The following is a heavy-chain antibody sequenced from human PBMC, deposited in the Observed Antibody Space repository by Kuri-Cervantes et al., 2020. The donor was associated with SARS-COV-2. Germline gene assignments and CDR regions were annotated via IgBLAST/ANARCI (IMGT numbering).Heavy chain of an antibody. CDR2: IKWNGVST. CDR1: GFSLSRYT. D-gene: IGHD3-10*01. Sequence: GGSLRLSCAASGFSLSRYTMNWVRQAPGKGLEWVSGIKWNGVSTGYADSVKGRFTISRDNAKNSLYLQMNSLRAEDTALYYCARGLVRATYADYWGQGTLVTVSS. V-gene: IGHV3-20*04. CDR3: ARGLVRATYADY. J-gene: IGHJ4*02.